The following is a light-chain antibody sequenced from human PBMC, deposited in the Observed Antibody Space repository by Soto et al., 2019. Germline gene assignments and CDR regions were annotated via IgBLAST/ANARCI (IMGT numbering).Light chain of an antibody. V-gene: IGLV1-44*01. CDR3: AAWDDSLNGWV. CDR1: SSNIGSNT. Sequence: QPVLTQPPSASGTPGQRVTISCSGSSSNIGSNTVNWYQQLPGTAPKLLIYSNNQRSSGVPDRFSGSKSGTSASLAISGLQSEDEADYYCAAWDDSLNGWVFGGGTKVTVL. CDR2: SNN. J-gene: IGLJ3*02.